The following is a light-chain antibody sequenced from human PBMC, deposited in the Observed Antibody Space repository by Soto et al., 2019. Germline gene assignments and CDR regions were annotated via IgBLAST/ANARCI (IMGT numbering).Light chain of an antibody. CDR1: QSVSSY. Sequence: EIVMTQSPATLSVSPGERATLSCRASQSVSSYLAWYQQKPGQAPRLLIYGASTRATGIPARFSGSGSGTEFTITISSLQSEDFAVYYCQQYNNWPLLTFGGGTKVEIK. J-gene: IGKJ4*01. V-gene: IGKV3-15*01. CDR3: QQYNNWPLLT. CDR2: GAS.